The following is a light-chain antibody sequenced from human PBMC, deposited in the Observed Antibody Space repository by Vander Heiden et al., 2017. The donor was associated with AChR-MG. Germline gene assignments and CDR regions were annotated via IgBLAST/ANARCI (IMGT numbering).Light chain of an antibody. J-gene: IGLJ3*02. CDR2: DDS. CDR1: NIGSKS. Sequence: SYVLTQPPSVSMAPGQTARIPCGGNNIGSKSVQWYQQKPGRAPVLVVYDDSDRPSGIPERFSGSNSGTTATLTISRVEAGDEADYFCQVWDTSSDHWVFGGGTKLTVL. CDR3: QVWDTSSDHWV. V-gene: IGLV3-21*02.